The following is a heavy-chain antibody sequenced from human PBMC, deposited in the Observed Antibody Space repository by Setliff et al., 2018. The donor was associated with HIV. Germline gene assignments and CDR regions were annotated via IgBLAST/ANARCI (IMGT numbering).Heavy chain of an antibody. D-gene: IGHD2-8*01. CDR1: GGSITSGIYS. V-gene: IGHV4-30-2*01. CDR3: AGDNGANGGPGRLGP. J-gene: IGHJ5*02. CDR2: VYQSGST. Sequence: SETLSLTCTVSGGSITSGIYSWSWIRQPPGKGLEWIGYVYQSGSTYYKPSLKSRVTMSVDRSKNQFSLKIDSVTAADTAVYFCAGDNGANGGPGRLGPWGQGILVTVSS.